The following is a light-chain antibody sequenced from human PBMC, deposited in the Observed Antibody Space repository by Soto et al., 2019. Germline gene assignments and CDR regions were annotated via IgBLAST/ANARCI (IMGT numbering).Light chain of an antibody. V-gene: IGLV1-40*01. CDR1: SSNIGSHT. Sequence: QSVLTQPPSASGTPGQRITISCSGSSSNIGSHTVNWHQQVPGTAPKLLIYGNSNRPSGVPDRFSGSKSGTSASLAITGLQAEDEADYYYQSYDSSLSGYVFGTGTKLTVL. CDR3: QSYDSSLSGYV. CDR2: GNS. J-gene: IGLJ1*01.